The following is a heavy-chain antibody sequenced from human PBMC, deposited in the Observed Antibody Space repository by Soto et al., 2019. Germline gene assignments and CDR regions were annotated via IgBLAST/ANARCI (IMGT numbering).Heavy chain of an antibody. CDR3: AHSGYYDFWSGYYGGWFDP. D-gene: IGHD3-3*01. V-gene: IGHV2-5*02. Sequence: SGPTLVNPTQPLTLTCTFSGFSLNTSGVGVGWIRQPPGKALEWLALIYWDDDKRYSPSLKSRLTITKDTSKNQVVLTMTNMDPVDTATYYCAHSGYYDFWSGYYGGWFDPWGQGTLVTVSS. CDR1: GFSLNTSGVG. CDR2: IYWDDDK. J-gene: IGHJ5*02.